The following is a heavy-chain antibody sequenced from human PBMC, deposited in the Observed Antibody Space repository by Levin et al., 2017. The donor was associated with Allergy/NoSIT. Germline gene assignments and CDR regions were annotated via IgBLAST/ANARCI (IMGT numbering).Heavy chain of an antibody. CDR3: ARDWRSWGSGFDY. CDR1: GFTFSSYS. CDR2: ISSSSSYI. J-gene: IGHJ4*02. D-gene: IGHD7-27*01. Sequence: GESLKISCAASGFTFSSYSMNWVRQAPGKGLEWVSSISSSSSYIYYADSVKGRFTISRDNAKNSLYLQMNSLRAEDTAVYYCARDWRSWGSGFDYWGQGTLVTVSS. V-gene: IGHV3-21*01.